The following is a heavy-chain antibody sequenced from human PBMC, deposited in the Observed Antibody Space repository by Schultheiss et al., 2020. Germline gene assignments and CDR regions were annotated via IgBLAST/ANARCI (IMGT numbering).Heavy chain of an antibody. Sequence: GGSLRLSCAASGFTFSSYSMNWVRQAPGKGLEWVSSISSSSSYIYYADSVKGRFTISRDNAKNSLYLQMNSLRAKDTAVYYCARGGNWNDERYIDFDYWGQGTLVTVSS. CDR3: ARGGNWNDERYIDFDY. V-gene: IGHV3-21*01. CDR1: GFTFSSYS. D-gene: IGHD1-1*01. CDR2: ISSSSSYI. J-gene: IGHJ4*02.